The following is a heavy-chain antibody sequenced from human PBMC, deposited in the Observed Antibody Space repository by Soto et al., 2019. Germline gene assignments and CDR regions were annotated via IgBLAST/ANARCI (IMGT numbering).Heavy chain of an antibody. CDR2: IDNSGDSI. J-gene: IGHJ4*02. CDR1: GFTFSSYQ. D-gene: IGHD3-9*01. Sequence: GGSLRLSCAASGFTFSSYQMNWVRHVPGKGLEWIAYIDNSGDSIFYADSVKGRFTISRDNAKNSLHLQINSLRAEGTAVYYCARTAYYHILTGYYPFDYWGLGTLVTVSS. V-gene: IGHV3-48*03. CDR3: ARTAYYHILTGYYPFDY.